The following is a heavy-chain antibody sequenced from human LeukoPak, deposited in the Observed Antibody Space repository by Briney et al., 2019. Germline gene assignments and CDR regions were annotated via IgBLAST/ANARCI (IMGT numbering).Heavy chain of an antibody. CDR1: GGSISSSSYY. Sequence: SETLSLTCTVSGGSISSSSYYWGWIRQPPGKGLEWIGSIYYSRSTYYNPSLKSRVTISVDTSKTQFSLQLSSVTAAHTALYYCARSLYSSDFDYWGQGTLVTVSS. V-gene: IGHV4-39*01. CDR3: ARSLYSSDFDY. D-gene: IGHD6-19*01. J-gene: IGHJ4*02. CDR2: IYYSRST.